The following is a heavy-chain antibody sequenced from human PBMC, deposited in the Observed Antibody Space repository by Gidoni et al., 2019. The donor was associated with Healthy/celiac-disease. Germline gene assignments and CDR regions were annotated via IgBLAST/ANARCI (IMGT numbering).Heavy chain of an antibody. V-gene: IGHV4-34*01. J-gene: IGHJ6*02. CDR1: GGSFSGYY. Sequence: QVQLQQWGAGLLKPSETLSLTCAVYGGSFSGYYWSWIRQPPGKGLEGIGEINHRGSTNYNPSLKSRVTISVDTSKNQFSLKLSSVTAADTAVYYCARANIVVVPALIYYYYGMDVWGQGTTVTVSS. CDR2: INHRGST. CDR3: ARANIVVVPALIYYYYGMDV. D-gene: IGHD2-2*01.